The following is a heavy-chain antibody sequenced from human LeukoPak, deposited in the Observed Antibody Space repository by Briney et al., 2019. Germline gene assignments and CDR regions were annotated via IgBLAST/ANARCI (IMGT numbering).Heavy chain of an antibody. CDR2: ISGSGGST. Sequence: PGGSLRLSCAASGFTFSSYAMSWVRQAPGKGLEWVSAISGSGGSTYYADSVKGRFTISRDNSKNTLCLQMNSLRAEDTAVYYCAKARAVAGLNWFDPWGQGTLVTVSS. CDR3: AKARAVAGLNWFDP. CDR1: GFTFSSYA. V-gene: IGHV3-23*01. D-gene: IGHD6-19*01. J-gene: IGHJ5*02.